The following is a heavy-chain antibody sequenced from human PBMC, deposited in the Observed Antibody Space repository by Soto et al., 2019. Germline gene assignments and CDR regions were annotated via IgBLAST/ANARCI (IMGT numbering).Heavy chain of an antibody. CDR1: GGTFSSYA. CDR3: ARDDPHSRSVRYYGMDV. CDR2: IIPIFGTA. Sequence: QVQLVQSGAEVKKPGSSVKVSCKASGGTFSSYAISWVRQAPGQGLEWMGGIIPIFGTANYAQKFQGRVTINGDESTSKAYMELSSLRSEDTAVYYCARDDPHSRSVRYYGMDVWGQGTTVTVSS. D-gene: IGHD6-13*01. V-gene: IGHV1-69*12. J-gene: IGHJ6*02.